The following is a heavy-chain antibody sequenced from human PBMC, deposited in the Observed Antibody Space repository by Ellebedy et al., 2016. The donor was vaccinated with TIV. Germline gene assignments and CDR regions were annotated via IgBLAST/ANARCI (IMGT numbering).Heavy chain of an antibody. CDR2: ISRSGDTI. V-gene: IGHV3-11*04. J-gene: IGHJ4*02. CDR3: ARDQVYGIQLWFDY. D-gene: IGHD5-18*01. Sequence: GESLKIPCPASGFTFSDYYMSWIRQAPGKGLEWVSYISRSGDTIYYADSVKGRFTISRDNAKKSLYLQMNSLRAEDTAVYYCARDQVYGIQLWFDYWGQGTLVTVSS. CDR1: GFTFSDYY.